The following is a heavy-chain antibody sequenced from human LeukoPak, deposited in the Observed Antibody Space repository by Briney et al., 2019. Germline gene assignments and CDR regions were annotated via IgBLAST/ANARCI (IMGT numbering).Heavy chain of an antibody. CDR2: INAGNGNT. CDR3: ARSWSLSTNNLDY. D-gene: IGHD3-3*01. Sequence: ASVKVSCKASGYTFTSYAMHWVRQAPGQRLEWMGWINAGNGNTKYSQEFQGRVTITADESTSTAYMELSSLRSEDTAVYYCARSWSLSTNNLDYWGQGTLVTVSS. CDR1: GYTFTSYA. J-gene: IGHJ4*02. V-gene: IGHV1-3*03.